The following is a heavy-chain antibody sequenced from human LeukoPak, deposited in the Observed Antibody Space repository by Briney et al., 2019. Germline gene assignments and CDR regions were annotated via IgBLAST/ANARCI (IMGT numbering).Heavy chain of an antibody. Sequence: LSLTCAVYGGSFSGYYWSWIRQAPGKGLEWVANINQDGSDKYYVDSVKGRFTISRDNAKNSLYLQMDSLRAEDMALYYCARERGSKHYDFWGQGTLVTVSS. V-gene: IGHV3-7*01. CDR3: ARERGSKHYDF. CDR1: GGSFSGYY. D-gene: IGHD3-16*01. CDR2: INQDGSDK. J-gene: IGHJ4*02.